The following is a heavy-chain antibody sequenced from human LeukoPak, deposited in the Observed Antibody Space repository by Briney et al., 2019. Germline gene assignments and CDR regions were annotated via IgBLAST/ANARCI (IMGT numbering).Heavy chain of an antibody. J-gene: IGHJ4*02. CDR1: GFTFSSHG. V-gene: IGHV3-23*01. D-gene: IGHD1-20*01. Sequence: PGGSLRLSCAASGFTFSSHGMNWVRQAPGKGLEWVSGISPSGGITYYTDSVKGRFTISRDNAKNTLYVQMNSLRAEDTAVYYCARGGFNWNFFDFWGQGTLVTVSS. CDR3: ARGGFNWNFFDF. CDR2: ISPSGGIT.